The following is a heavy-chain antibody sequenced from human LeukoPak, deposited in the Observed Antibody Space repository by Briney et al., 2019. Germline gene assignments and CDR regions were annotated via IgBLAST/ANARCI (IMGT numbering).Heavy chain of an antibody. CDR1: GFTFSSFD. J-gene: IGHJ6*03. CDR2: IGTASDT. Sequence: TGGSLRLSCAASGFTFSSFDMHWVRQPTGQGLEWVSTIGTASDTYYPGSVEGRFTPSRDNAKNSLYLQMNSLTAGDTAVYYCARGPPRGKYYYMDVWGKGTTVTVSS. CDR3: ARGPPRGKYYYMDV. D-gene: IGHD1-1*01. V-gene: IGHV3-13*01.